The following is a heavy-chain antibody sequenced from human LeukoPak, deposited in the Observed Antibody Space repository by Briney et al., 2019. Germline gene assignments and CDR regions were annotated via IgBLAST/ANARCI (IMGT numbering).Heavy chain of an antibody. V-gene: IGHV1-2*02. D-gene: IGHD1-26*01. CDR1: GYIFTGYY. CDR2: INPNSGVT. Sequence: ASVKVSCKASGYIFTGYYMHWVRQAPGQGLEWMGWINPNSGVTNYAQKFQGRVTMTRDTSISTVYMELSRLRSDDTAVYYCARASGSYWWFDSWGQGTLVTVSS. CDR3: ARASGSYWWFDS. J-gene: IGHJ5*01.